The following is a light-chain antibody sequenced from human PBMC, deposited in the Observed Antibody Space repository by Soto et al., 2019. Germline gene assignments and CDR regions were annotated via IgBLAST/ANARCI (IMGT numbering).Light chain of an antibody. CDR3: QQYGSSPLIS. CDR2: GAS. CDR1: QTVSITY. J-gene: IGKJ5*01. V-gene: IGKV3-20*01. Sequence: VFTQSPGTLSLSPVESPTLSSRASQTVSITYLTWYQQKPGQAPRLLIFGASKRATGIPDRFSGSGSGRDFTLTISGLEPEDFAVYYCQQYGSSPLISFGQGTRLEIK.